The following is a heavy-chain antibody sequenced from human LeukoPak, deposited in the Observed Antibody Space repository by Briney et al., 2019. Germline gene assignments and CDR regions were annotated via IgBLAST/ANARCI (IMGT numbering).Heavy chain of an antibody. CDR1: GFTFSSYA. V-gene: IGHV3-49*04. D-gene: IGHD3-3*01. J-gene: IGHJ4*02. CDR3: TRDYDFWSGYSGY. Sequence: GGSLRLSCVASGFTFSSYAMSWVRQAPGKGLEWVGFIRSKAYGGTTEYAASVKGRFTISRDDSKSIAYLQMNSLKTEDTAVYYCTRDYDFWSGYSGYWGQGTLVTVSS. CDR2: IRSKAYGGTT.